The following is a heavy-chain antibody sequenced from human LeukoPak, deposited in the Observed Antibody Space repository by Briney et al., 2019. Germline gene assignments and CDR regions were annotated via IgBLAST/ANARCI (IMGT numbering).Heavy chain of an antibody. Sequence: LETLSLTCTVSGGSISSSSYYWGWIRQPPGKGLEWIGSIYYSGSTYYNPSLKSRVTISVATSKNQFSLKLSSVTAADTAVYYCARLELYSSSWYDYWGQGTLVTVSS. J-gene: IGHJ4*02. D-gene: IGHD6-13*01. CDR3: ARLELYSSSWYDY. CDR1: GGSISSSSYY. CDR2: IYYSGST. V-gene: IGHV4-39*01.